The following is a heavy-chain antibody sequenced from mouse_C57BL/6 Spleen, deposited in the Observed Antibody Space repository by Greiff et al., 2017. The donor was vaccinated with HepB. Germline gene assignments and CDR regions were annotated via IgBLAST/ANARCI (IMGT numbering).Heavy chain of an antibody. CDR2: ISSGSSTI. D-gene: IGHD2-1*01. CDR3: ANYYGFAY. V-gene: IGHV5-17*01. CDR1: GFTFSDYG. J-gene: IGHJ3*01. Sequence: EVKLMESGGGLVKPGGSLKLSCAASGFTFSDYGMHWVRQAPEKGLEWVAYISSGSSTIYYADTVKGRFTISRDNAKNTLFLQMTSLRSEDTAMYYCANYYGFAYWGQGTLVTVSA.